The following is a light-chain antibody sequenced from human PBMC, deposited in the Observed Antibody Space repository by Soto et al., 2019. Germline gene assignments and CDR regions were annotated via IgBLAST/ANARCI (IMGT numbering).Light chain of an antibody. CDR2: GAS. CDR3: QQYNNWPPTWT. CDR1: QSVSSN. J-gene: IGKJ1*01. Sequence: EIVMTQSPATLSVSPGERATLSCRASQSVSSNLAWYQQKPGQAPRLLIYGASTRATGIPARFSGSGSGTDFTITISSLQSEDFAVYSGQQYNNWPPTWTFGQGTKVEIK. V-gene: IGKV3-15*01.